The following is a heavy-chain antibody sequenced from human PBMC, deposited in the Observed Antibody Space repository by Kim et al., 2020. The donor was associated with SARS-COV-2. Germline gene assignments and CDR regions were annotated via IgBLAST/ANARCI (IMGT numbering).Heavy chain of an antibody. V-gene: IGHV3-7*05. CDR1: GFTFSRYW. D-gene: IGHD3-16*01. Sequence: GGSLRLSCAASGFTFSRYWMSWVRQAPGKGLEWVANVREDGSEKYYVESVKGRFTVSRDNAKSSLYLQMNSLRAEDMAVYYCARDRHYVNYFYYAMDGWG. CDR3: ARDRHYVNYFYYAMDG. CDR2: VREDGSEK. J-gene: IGHJ6*01.